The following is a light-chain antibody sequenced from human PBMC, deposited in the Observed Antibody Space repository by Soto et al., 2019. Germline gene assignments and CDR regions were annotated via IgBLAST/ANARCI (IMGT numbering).Light chain of an antibody. J-gene: IGLJ2*01. CDR1: SSDVGGYNY. V-gene: IGLV2-14*01. Sequence: QSVLTQPASVSGSPGQSITISCTGTSSDVGGYNYVSWYQQHPGKAPKLMIYEVSNRPSGVSNRFSGSKSGNTASLTISGLQAEDEADYYCRSYTSSSTQVFXGGTKVTVL. CDR2: EVS. CDR3: RSYTSSSTQV.